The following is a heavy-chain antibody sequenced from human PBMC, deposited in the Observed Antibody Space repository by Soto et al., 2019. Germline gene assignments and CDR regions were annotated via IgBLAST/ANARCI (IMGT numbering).Heavy chain of an antibody. J-gene: IGHJ4*02. Sequence: EVQLVESGGGLVQPGGSLRLSCAASGFTVSSNYMSWVRQAPGKGLEWVSVIYSGGSTYYADSVKGRFTISRDNSKNTLYLQMNSLRAEDTAVYYCATSQYSSSSRDYWGQGTLVTVSS. CDR2: IYSGGST. V-gene: IGHV3-66*01. CDR3: ATSQYSSSSRDY. CDR1: GFTVSSNY. D-gene: IGHD6-6*01.